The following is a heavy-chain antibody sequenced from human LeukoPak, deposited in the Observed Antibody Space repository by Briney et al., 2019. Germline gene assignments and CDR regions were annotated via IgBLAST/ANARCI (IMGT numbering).Heavy chain of an antibody. J-gene: IGHJ4*02. CDR3: ARDKGEYCGGDCYHFDY. V-gene: IGHV1-69*01. Sequence: PIFGTANYAQKFQGRVTITADESTSTAYMELSSLRSEDTAVYYCARDKGEYCGGDCYHFDYWGQGTLVTVSS. D-gene: IGHD2-21*02. CDR2: PIFGTA.